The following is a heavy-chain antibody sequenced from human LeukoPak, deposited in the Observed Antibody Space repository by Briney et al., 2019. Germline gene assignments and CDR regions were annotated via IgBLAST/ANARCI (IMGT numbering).Heavy chain of an antibody. CDR1: GGSISSGGYS. J-gene: IGHJ5*02. CDR3: AVMYSSSWYWFDP. V-gene: IGHV4-31*03. D-gene: IGHD6-13*01. Sequence: SQTLSLTCTVSGGSISSGGYSWSWIRQHPGKGLEWIGYIYYSGSTYYNPSLRSRVTISLDTSKNHFSLRLSSVTAADTAVYYCAVMYSSSWYWFDPWGQGTLVTVSS. CDR2: IYYSGST.